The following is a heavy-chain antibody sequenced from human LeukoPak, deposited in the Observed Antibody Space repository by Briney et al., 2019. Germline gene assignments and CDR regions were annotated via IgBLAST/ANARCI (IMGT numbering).Heavy chain of an antibody. CDR3: VRDLTIVGVAQVHH. CDR1: GFTFSIYT. Sequence: GGSLRLSCAASGFTFSIYTMNWVRQAPWKGREWISYISTNSGTIWYADSVKGRFSISRDNAKNSLFLHMNSLRAEDTAVYYCVRDLTIVGVAQVHHWGQGTLVTVSS. V-gene: IGHV3-48*01. D-gene: IGHD1-26*01. J-gene: IGHJ5*02. CDR2: ISTNSGTI.